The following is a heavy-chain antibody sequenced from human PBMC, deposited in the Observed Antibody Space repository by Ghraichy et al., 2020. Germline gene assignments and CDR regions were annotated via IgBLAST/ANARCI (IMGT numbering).Heavy chain of an antibody. V-gene: IGHV3-72*01. D-gene: IGHD1-26*01. CDR3: ARSGSYLNYYYYFYMDV. Sequence: GGSLRLSCAASGFTFSDHYMDWVRQAPGKGLEWVGCTRNRANSYTTDYAASVKGRFTISRDDSKNSLYLQMNSLKTEDTAVYFCARSGSYLNYYYYFYMDVWGKGTTVTVSS. CDR1: GFTFSDHY. CDR2: TRNRANSYTT. J-gene: IGHJ6*03.